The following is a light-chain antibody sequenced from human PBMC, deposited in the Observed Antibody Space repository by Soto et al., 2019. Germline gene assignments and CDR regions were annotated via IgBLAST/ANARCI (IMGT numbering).Light chain of an antibody. J-gene: IGLJ1*01. CDR3: AAWDDSLGAFV. V-gene: IGLV1-47*02. Sequence: QSVLTQPPSASATPGQRVTISCSGSSCNIGNNNAYLYQHVPGTAPQLIIHHNTLRPSWVPDRFSGSKAGTSASLAISGLQSDDESDYYCAAWDDSLGAFVFGRGTKVTVL. CDR1: SCNIGNNN. CDR2: HNT.